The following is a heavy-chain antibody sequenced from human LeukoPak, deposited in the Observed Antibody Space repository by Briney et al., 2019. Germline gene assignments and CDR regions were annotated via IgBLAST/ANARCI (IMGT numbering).Heavy chain of an antibody. V-gene: IGHV1-69*05. D-gene: IGHD1-26*01. CDR2: IIPNFGTA. CDR1: GGTFSSYA. Sequence: ASVKVSCKASGGTFSSYAISWVRQAPGQGLEWMGVIIPNFGTANYAQKVQGRVTITTDKSKSTAYMELSSLRSEDTAVYYWARDSGSDYFLNYWGQGTLVTVSS. CDR3: ARDSGSDYFLNY. J-gene: IGHJ4*02.